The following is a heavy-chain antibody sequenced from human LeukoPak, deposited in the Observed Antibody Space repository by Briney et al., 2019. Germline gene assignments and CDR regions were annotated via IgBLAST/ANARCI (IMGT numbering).Heavy chain of an antibody. CDR1: GFPLSNYV. Sequence: GSLRLSCAASGFPLSNYVMSWVRQAPGKGLEWVSAISGSGGSTYYVDSVKGRFTISRDNSKNTLYLQMNSLRAEDTAVYYCAKDSKSRTYYYGSGGDFFFDYWGQGTPVTVSS. CDR3: AKDSKSRTYYYGSGGDFFFDY. CDR2: ISGSGGST. D-gene: IGHD3-10*01. J-gene: IGHJ4*02. V-gene: IGHV3-23*01.